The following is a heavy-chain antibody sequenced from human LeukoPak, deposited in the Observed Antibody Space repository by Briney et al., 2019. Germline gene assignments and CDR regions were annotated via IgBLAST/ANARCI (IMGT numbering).Heavy chain of an antibody. J-gene: IGHJ6*03. Sequence: SVKVSCKASGGTFTSYAISWVRQAPGQGLEWMGGIIPIFGTANYAQKFQGRVTITTDESTSTAYMELSSLRSEDTAVYYCARDHYYYGSGSYYNRNLYYYYMDVWGKGTTVTVSS. CDR2: IIPIFGTA. CDR1: GGTFTSYA. D-gene: IGHD3-10*01. V-gene: IGHV1-69*05. CDR3: ARDHYYYGSGSYYNRNLYYYYMDV.